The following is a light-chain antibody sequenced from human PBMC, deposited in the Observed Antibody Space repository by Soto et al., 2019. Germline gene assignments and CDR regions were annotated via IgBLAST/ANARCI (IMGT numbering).Light chain of an antibody. CDR3: QQRSDRPT. J-gene: IGKJ4*01. CDR1: QSVNSH. Sequence: EIVLTQSPATLSLSPGERATLSCRASQSVNSHLAWYQHKGGQAPRLLIFDASHRATGIPTRFSGSGSGTDFTLTISSLETEDFAVYYCQQRSDRPTFGGGTRWRSN. CDR2: DAS. V-gene: IGKV3-11*01.